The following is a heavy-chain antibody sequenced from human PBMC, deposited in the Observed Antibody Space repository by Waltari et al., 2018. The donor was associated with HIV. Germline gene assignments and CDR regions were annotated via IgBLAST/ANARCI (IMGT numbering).Heavy chain of an antibody. CDR2: ISSVGISI. CDR1: GFPFSTFT. CDR3: AGGGYDYAWGTYRPFDY. V-gene: IGHV3-21*03. J-gene: IGHJ4*02. D-gene: IGHD3-16*02. Sequence: EVQLVESGGGLVKPGGSLRLPGAASGFPFSTFTMIWVRQAPGKGLEWVSAISSVGISIYYPDSFKGRFTISRDNAKNSLYLQMNSLRAEDTAVYYCAGGGYDYAWGTYRPFDYWGQGTLVTVSS.